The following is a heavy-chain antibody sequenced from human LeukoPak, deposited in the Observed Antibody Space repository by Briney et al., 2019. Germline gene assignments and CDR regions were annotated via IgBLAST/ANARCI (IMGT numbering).Heavy chain of an antibody. V-gene: IGHV1-69*04. CDR1: GGTFSSYA. CDR2: IIPILGIA. CDR3: ARDAPTTGVLMVYASYFDY. J-gene: IGHJ4*02. D-gene: IGHD2-8*01. Sequence: GASVKVSCKASGGTFSSYAISWVRQAPGQGLEWMGRIIPILGIANYAQKFQGRVTITADKSTSTAYMELSSLRSEDTAVYYCARDAPTTGVLMVYASYFDYWGQGTLVTVSS.